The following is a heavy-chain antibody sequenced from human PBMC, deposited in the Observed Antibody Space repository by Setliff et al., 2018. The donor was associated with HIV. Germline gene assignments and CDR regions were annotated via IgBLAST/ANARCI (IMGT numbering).Heavy chain of an antibody. D-gene: IGHD2-2*02. V-gene: IGHV4-39*01. CDR3: ARYTSKVDWFDP. CDR2: IHYNGRT. J-gene: IGHJ5*02. CDR1: GDSITNDDYY. Sequence: PSETLSLTCTVPGDSITNDDYYWGWIRQPPGKGLEWIAIIHYNGRTYYDPSLKSRVTIFVDTSKTQFYLKLRSVTASDTAVYYCARYTSKVDWFDPWGQGTLVTVPS.